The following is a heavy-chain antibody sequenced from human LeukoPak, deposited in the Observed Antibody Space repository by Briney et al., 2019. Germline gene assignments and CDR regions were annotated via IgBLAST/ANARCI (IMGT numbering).Heavy chain of an antibody. CDR2: IDPSDSYT. D-gene: IGHD6-13*01. Sequence: GESLKISCKGSGYSFTSYWISWVRQMPGKGLEWMGKIDPSDSYTNYSPSFQGHVTISADRSISTAYLQWSSLKASDTAMYYCARHHSSIWAPFDYWGQGTLVTVSS. J-gene: IGHJ4*02. CDR1: GYSFTSYW. V-gene: IGHV5-10-1*01. CDR3: ARHHSSIWAPFDY.